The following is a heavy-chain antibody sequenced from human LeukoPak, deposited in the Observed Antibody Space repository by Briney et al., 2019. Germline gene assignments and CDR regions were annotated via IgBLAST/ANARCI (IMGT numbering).Heavy chain of an antibody. J-gene: IGHJ4*02. Sequence: GGTLVIPYPSSGYTHGREWIHWARQVPGKGLMWVSRIHGDGRTTTYADSVKGRFTISRDNAKNTLYLQMNSLRAEDTAVYYCGRDNGENYQTVFDYWGPGTMVTVSS. CDR1: GYTHGREW. CDR3: GRDNGENYQTVFDY. CDR2: IHGDGRTT. D-gene: IGHD2-8*01. V-gene: IGHV3-74*01.